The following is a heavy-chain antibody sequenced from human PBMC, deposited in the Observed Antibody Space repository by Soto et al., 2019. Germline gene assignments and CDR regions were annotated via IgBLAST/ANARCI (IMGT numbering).Heavy chain of an antibody. D-gene: IGHD3-9*01. Sequence: SGPTLVNPTQTLTLTCTFSGFSLSTSGMCVSWIRQPPGKALEWLARIDWDDDEYYSTSLKTRLTISKDTSKNQVVLTMTNMDPVDTATYYCARTAITVFDHYFDYWGQGTLVTVSS. CDR3: ARTAITVFDHYFDY. CDR2: IDWDDDE. V-gene: IGHV2-70*11. CDR1: GFSLSTSGMC. J-gene: IGHJ4*02.